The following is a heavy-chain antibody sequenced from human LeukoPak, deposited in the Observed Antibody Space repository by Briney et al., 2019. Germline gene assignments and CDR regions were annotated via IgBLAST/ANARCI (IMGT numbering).Heavy chain of an antibody. V-gene: IGHV3-11*03. D-gene: IGHD3-16*01. CDR2: ISRSSSFT. CDR1: GFIFSDYY. Sequence: AGGSLRLSCAASGFIFSDYYMSWICQAPGKGLELVSNISRSSSFTNYADSVKGRFTISRDNAKNSLYLQMSNLRAEDTAVYFCARGGGLDVWGQGATVTVSS. J-gene: IGHJ6*02. CDR3: ARGGGLDV.